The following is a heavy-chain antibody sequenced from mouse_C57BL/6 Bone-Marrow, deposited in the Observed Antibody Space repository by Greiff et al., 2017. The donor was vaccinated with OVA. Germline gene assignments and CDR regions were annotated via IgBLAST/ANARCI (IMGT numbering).Heavy chain of an antibody. Sequence: EVHLVESGGDLVKPGGSLKLSCAASGFTFSSYGMSWVRQTPDKRLEWVATISSGGSYTYYPDSVKGRFTISRDNAKNTLYLQRRSLKSEETAMYYGARTLHYDYGRALFAYWGKGTLVTVSA. V-gene: IGHV5-6*01. D-gene: IGHD2-4*01. J-gene: IGHJ3*01. CDR1: GFTFSSYG. CDR2: ISSGGSYT. CDR3: ARTLHYDYGRALFAY.